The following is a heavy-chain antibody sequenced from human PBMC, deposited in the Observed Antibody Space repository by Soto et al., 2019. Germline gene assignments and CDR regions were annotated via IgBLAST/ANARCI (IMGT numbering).Heavy chain of an antibody. J-gene: IGHJ5*02. CDR1: GFTFTSPA. Sequence: PGGSLRLSCAASGFTFTSPAMNWVRQAPGKGLEWVAIISYDASTKYYADSVKGRFTISRENANTTVYLHLKSLRGQNPAVYYFAKAQSSTVTTSTHFDHWGQGTLVTVSS. V-gene: IGHV3-30-3*01. CDR2: ISYDASTK. D-gene: IGHD4-17*01. CDR3: AKAQSSTVTTSTHFDH.